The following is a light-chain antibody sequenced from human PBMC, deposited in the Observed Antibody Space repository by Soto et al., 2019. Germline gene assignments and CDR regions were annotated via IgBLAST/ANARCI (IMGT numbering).Light chain of an antibody. CDR3: MQGTHWPWT. CDR1: QMLAHSDGSTY. CDR2: KVS. J-gene: IGKJ1*01. V-gene: IGKV2-30*02. Sequence: DVVVTQSPLSLPVTLGHPASISFMSSQMLAHSDGSTYLNWFQQRPGQSPRRLIYKVSNRDSGVPDRFSGSGSGTDFTLKISRVEAEDVGVYYCMQGTHWPWTFGQGTKVDIK.